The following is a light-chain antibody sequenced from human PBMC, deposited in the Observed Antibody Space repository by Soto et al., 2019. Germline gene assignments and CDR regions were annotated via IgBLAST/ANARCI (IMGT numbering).Light chain of an antibody. V-gene: IGKV1-5*03. J-gene: IGKJ4*01. Sequence: DIQMTQSPTTLSASVGDRVTITCRASQSLITWLAWYQQKPGKAPKLLIHKASTLGSGVPSRFSGSGSGTELTLTIGSLQPDDFATYYCQQYNAYPLTCGGGTKVEIK. CDR2: KAS. CDR3: QQYNAYPLT. CDR1: QSLITW.